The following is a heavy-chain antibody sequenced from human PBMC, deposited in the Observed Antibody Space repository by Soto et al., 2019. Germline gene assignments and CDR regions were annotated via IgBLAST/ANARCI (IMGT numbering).Heavy chain of an antibody. D-gene: IGHD2-15*01. CDR1: GFTFSSYV. Sequence: GGSLRRSCAASGFTFSSYVMHCVRQAPGKGLECFASISSQGGSKYYADSVRDRFTVTRDRSNTLYIQLSSLRVEDTAVYYCAKPARWTQTRGTFDLWGQGTLVTVSS. V-gene: IGHV3-64D*06. CDR3: AKPARWTQTRGTFDL. CDR2: ISSQGGSK. J-gene: IGHJ3*01.